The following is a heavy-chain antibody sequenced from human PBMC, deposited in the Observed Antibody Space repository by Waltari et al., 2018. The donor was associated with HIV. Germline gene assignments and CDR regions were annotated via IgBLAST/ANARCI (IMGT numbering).Heavy chain of an antibody. CDR2: FDPEDGET. J-gene: IGHJ6*02. CDR1: GYTLTELS. Sequence: QVQLVQSGAEVKKPGASVKVSCKVSGYTLTELSMHWVRQAPGKGLEWMGGFDPEDGETIYAQKFQGRVTMTEDTSTDTAYMELSSLRSEDTAVYYCATGTDYGSGSPVRYYYGMDVWGQGTTVTVSS. CDR3: ATGTDYGSGSPVRYYYGMDV. D-gene: IGHD3-10*01. V-gene: IGHV1-24*01.